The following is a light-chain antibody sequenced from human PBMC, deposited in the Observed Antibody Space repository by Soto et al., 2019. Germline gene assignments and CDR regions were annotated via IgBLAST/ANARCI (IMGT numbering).Light chain of an antibody. Sequence: DIVMTQSPDSLAASLGERATINCKSSERDFYNANNKDYIAWYQQKPGQPPKLLIYWASTRVFGVPDRFSGSRVWTDFNLPIRRLAAEDVAVYYCQQYYGTPPYTFGQGTKLEI. J-gene: IGKJ2*01. CDR1: ERDFYNANNKDY. CDR2: WAS. V-gene: IGKV4-1*01. CDR3: QQYYGTPPYT.